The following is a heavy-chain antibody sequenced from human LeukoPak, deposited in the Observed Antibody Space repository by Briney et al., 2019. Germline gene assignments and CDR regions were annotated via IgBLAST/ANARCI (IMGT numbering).Heavy chain of an antibody. CDR1: GGSISTYY. D-gene: IGHD3-10*01. J-gene: IGHJ4*02. CDR3: ARSYGSGNYFDY. V-gene: IGHV4-59*01. CDR2: IYYRGSA. Sequence: PSETLSLTCTVSGGSISTYYWSWIRQPPGKGLECIGYIYYRGSAKYNPSLKSRVTISVDTSKNQFSLKLSSVTEADTAVYYCARSYGSGNYFDYWGQGTLVTVSS.